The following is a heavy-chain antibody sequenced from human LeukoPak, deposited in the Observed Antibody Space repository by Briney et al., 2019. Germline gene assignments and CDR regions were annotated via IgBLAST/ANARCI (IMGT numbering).Heavy chain of an antibody. CDR2: IYYSGST. D-gene: IGHD3-10*01. J-gene: IGHJ6*02. Sequence: SETLSLTCTVSGGSISSYYWSWIRHPPGKGLEWIGYIYYSGSTNYNPSLKSRVTISVDTSKNQFSLKLSSVTAADTAVYYCARHGGLLWFGELFPSDYYYYYGMDVWGQGTTVTVSS. CDR1: GGSISSYY. V-gene: IGHV4-59*08. CDR3: ARHGGLLWFGELFPSDYYYYYGMDV.